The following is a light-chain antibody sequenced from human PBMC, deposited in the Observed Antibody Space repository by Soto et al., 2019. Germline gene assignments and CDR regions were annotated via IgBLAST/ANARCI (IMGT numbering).Light chain of an antibody. CDR2: GAS. CDR3: QQHGSTTYT. J-gene: IGKJ2*01. Sequence: EIVLTQSPGTLSLSPGERATLSCRASQSVSNYYLAWYQHKPGQAPRLLIYGASSRATGIPDRFSGSGSGTDFTLTISRLEPEDFAVYYCQQHGSTTYTFGQGTQLEIK. V-gene: IGKV3-20*01. CDR1: QSVSNYY.